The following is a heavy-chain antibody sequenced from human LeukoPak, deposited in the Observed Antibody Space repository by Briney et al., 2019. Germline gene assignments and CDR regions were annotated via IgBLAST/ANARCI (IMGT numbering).Heavy chain of an antibody. Sequence: TSETLSLTCTVSGASINSYYWSWIRQPPGKGLEWIGYIYYSGSTYYNPSLKSRVTISVDTSKNQFSLKLSSVTAADTAVYYCAREGGYYYGSGSYYYWGQGTLVTVSS. D-gene: IGHD3-10*01. CDR2: IYYSGST. J-gene: IGHJ4*02. CDR1: GASINSYY. V-gene: IGHV4-59*12. CDR3: AREGGYYYGSGSYYY.